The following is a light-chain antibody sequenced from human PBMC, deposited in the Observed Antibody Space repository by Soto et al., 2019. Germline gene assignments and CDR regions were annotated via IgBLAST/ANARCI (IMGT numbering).Light chain of an antibody. V-gene: IGKV1-5*03. CDR3: QQYYRSPLT. Sequence: DIQMTQSPSTLSASVGDRVTITCRASQSVGSWLAWYQQKPGQAPNLLIYKASSLASGVPSRFSGSGSGTEFTLTVSSLQPYDFATYYCQQYYRSPLTFGGGTKLEIK. CDR2: KAS. J-gene: IGKJ4*01. CDR1: QSVGSW.